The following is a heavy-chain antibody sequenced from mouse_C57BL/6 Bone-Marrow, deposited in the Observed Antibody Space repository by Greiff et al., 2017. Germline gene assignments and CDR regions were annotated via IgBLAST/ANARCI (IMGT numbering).Heavy chain of an antibody. Sequence: VQLQQPGAELVMPGASVKLSCKASGYTFTSYWMHWVQQRPGQGLEWIGEIDPSDSYTNYNQKFKGKSTLTVDKSSSTAYMQLSSLTSEDSAVYYCARSSSTMVGAYWGQGTLVTVSA. V-gene: IGHV1-69*01. J-gene: IGHJ3*01. CDR2: IDPSDSYT. CDR1: GYTFTSYW. D-gene: IGHD2-1*01. CDR3: ARSSSTMVGAY.